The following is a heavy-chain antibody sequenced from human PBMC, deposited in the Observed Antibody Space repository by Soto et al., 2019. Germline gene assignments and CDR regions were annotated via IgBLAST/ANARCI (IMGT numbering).Heavy chain of an antibody. Sequence: QVQLVQSGAEVKKPGASVKVSCKASGYTFTSYYMHWVRQAPGQGLEWMGIINPSGGSTSYAQKIQGRVTMTRDTSTSKVYMELSSLRSEDTAVYYCSRRIAAPLRGAFDIWGQGTMVTVSS. CDR3: SRRIAAPLRGAFDI. D-gene: IGHD6-13*01. J-gene: IGHJ3*02. V-gene: IGHV1-46*03. CDR1: GYTFTSYY. CDR2: INPSGGST.